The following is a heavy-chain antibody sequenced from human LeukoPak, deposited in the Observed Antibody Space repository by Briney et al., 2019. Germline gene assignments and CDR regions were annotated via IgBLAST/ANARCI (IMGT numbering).Heavy chain of an antibody. V-gene: IGHV3-74*01. D-gene: IGHD6-6*01. CDR3: ARGPNSNWSGLDF. CDR1: GLSFSGHW. CDR2: ISPTGSTT. J-gene: IGHJ4*02. Sequence: PGGSLRLSSTASGLSFSGHWMHWARQLPGKGLVWVSRISPTGSTTSYADSVKGRFTVSRDNAKNTLYLQVNNLRAEDTAVYYCARGPNSNWSGLDFWGQGTLLTVSS.